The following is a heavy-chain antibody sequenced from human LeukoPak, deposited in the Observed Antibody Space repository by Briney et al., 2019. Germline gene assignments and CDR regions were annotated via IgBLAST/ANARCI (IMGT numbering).Heavy chain of an antibody. D-gene: IGHD1-26*01. J-gene: IGHJ4*02. V-gene: IGHV3-30*18. CDR1: GLSFSRYG. CDR2: ISYEGSTS. Sequence: GGALRLSCAASGLSFSRYGMQWVRQAPGKGREGVAVISYEGSTSYYAGPVKGRFTIYRDNSKNTLYVQMNGLTAEDTAVYYCAKEGFGNYYSAYFYYWGQGTLVTVS. CDR3: AKEGFGNYYSAYFYY.